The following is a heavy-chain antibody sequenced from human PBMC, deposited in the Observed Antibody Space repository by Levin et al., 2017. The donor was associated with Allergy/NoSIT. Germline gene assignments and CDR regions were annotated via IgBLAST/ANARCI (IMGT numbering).Heavy chain of an antibody. CDR3: GGYLGWRY. CDR2: FYSDGNI. CDR1: GFTISSNY. V-gene: IGHV3-53*01. J-gene: IGHJ4*02. D-gene: IGHD2-8*01. Sequence: PSETLSLTCAASGFTISSNYVSWVRQAPGKGLEWVSIFYSDGNIYYADSVKGRFTISKDNSKNTFFLQMNSLRAEDTAVYYCGGYLGWRYWGQGTLVTVSS.